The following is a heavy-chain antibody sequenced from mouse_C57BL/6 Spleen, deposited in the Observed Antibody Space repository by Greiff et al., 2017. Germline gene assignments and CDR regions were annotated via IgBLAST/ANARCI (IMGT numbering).Heavy chain of an antibody. Sequence: VQLQQSGAELVKPGASVKLSCKASGYTFTSYWMHWVKQRPGRGLEWIGRIDPNSGGTKYNEKFKSKATLTVDKPSSTAYMQLSSLTSEDSSVYYCAREDDYDEEAWFAYWGQGTLVTVSA. D-gene: IGHD2-4*01. V-gene: IGHV1-72*01. CDR3: AREDDYDEEAWFAY. CDR2: IDPNSGGT. CDR1: GYTFTSYW. J-gene: IGHJ3*01.